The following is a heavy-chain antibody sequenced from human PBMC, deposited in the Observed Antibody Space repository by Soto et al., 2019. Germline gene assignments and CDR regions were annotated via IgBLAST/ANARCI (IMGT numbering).Heavy chain of an antibody. J-gene: IGHJ4*02. CDR1: GFTFSNYA. CDR2: ISNSFSDGNT. V-gene: IGHV3-23*01. Sequence: EVQLLESGGGLVQPGGSLRLSCAASGFTFSNYAMDWVRQAPGKGLEWVSAISNSFSDGNTHYADSVKGRFTISRHNDKNTVFLEMNSLRVEDTAVYYCAKVFSPEGGNYFDYWGQGTLVTVSS. CDR3: AKVFSPEGGNYFDY.